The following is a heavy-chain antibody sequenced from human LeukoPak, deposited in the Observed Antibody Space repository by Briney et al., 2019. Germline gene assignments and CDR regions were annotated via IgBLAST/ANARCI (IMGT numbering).Heavy chain of an antibody. D-gene: IGHD3-22*01. J-gene: IGHJ5*02. Sequence: RASVKVSCKASGDTFNNYAFSWVREAPGQGLEWMGRIIPIIGIPNYAQDFQDRLTITADRSTTTVYMEVSSLKSEDTAVYYCARGMGGFRSGSYFSTWGQGTLVTVSS. V-gene: IGHV1-69*04. CDR1: GDTFNNYA. CDR3: ARGMGGFRSGSYFST. CDR2: IIPIIGIP.